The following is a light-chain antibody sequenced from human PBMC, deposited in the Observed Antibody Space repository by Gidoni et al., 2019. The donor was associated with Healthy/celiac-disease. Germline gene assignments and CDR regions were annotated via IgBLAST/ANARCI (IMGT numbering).Light chain of an antibody. Sequence: QSLLTQPPSVSGAPGQRVTISCTGSSSNIGAGYDVHWYQQLPGTAPKHLIYGNSNRPSGVPDRFSGSKSGTSASLAITGLQAEDEADYYCQSYDSSLREVFGTGTKVTVL. V-gene: IGLV1-40*01. CDR3: QSYDSSLREV. J-gene: IGLJ1*01. CDR2: GNS. CDR1: SSNIGAGYD.